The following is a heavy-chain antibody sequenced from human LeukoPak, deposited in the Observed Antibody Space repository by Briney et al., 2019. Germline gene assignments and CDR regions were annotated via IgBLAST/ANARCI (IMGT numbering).Heavy chain of an antibody. Sequence: ASVKVSCKASGYTFNSYGINWVRQAPGQGLQWMGWISAYDGSTHYAQDFQGRVTMTTDTFTSTAYMELRSLKTDDTAMYYCAGTLGYCSSTFCYLKYWGQGTLVTVSS. CDR3: AGTLGYCSSTFCYLKY. CDR1: GYTFNSYG. V-gene: IGHV1-18*01. J-gene: IGHJ4*02. CDR2: ISAYDGST. D-gene: IGHD2-2*01.